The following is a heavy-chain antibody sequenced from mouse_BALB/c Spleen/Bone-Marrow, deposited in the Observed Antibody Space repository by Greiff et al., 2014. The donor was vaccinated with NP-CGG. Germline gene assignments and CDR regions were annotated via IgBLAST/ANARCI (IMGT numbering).Heavy chain of an antibody. J-gene: IGHJ1*01. Sequence: DLVKPGASVKLSCKASGYTFTNYWINWIKQRPGQGLEWIGRIAPGSGSTYYNEMFKGKTTLTVDTSSSTAYIQLSSLSSEDSDVYFCARERYGYDGWYFDVWGAGTTGTVSS. V-gene: IGHV1S41*01. CDR3: ARERYGYDGWYFDV. CDR1: GYTFTNYW. CDR2: IAPGSGST. D-gene: IGHD2-2*01.